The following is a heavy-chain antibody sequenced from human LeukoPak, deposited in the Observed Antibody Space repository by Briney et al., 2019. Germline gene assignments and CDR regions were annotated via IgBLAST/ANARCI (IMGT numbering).Heavy chain of an antibody. CDR1: GGSISSYY. D-gene: IGHD1-1*01. CDR3: ARAAGTYYYYGMDV. Sequence: SETLSLTCTVSGGSISSYYWNWIRQSAGKGLEWIGRVYASGSNYNPSLKSRVTMSIDTSKNQFSLNLNSVTAADTAVYYCARAAGTYYYYGMDVWGQGTTVTVSS. J-gene: IGHJ6*02. V-gene: IGHV4-4*07. CDR2: VYASGS.